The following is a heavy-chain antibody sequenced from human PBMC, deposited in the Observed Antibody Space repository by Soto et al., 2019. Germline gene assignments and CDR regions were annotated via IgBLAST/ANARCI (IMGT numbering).Heavy chain of an antibody. CDR1: GYTVTRHY. Sequence: QVQLVQSGAEVKKPGASVKVSCKASGYTVTRHYMHWVRQAPGQGLEWMGIIDPSGGSTTYAQKFQDTVTMTRYMSTRTVYMELSSLRSDDTAIYYCTRGSTVVALDYFDSWGQGTLVTVSS. D-gene: IGHD2-15*01. J-gene: IGHJ4*02. V-gene: IGHV1-46*03. CDR2: IDPSGGST. CDR3: TRGSTVVALDYFDS.